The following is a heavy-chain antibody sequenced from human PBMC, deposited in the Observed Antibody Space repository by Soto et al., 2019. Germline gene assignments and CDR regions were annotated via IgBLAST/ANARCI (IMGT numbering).Heavy chain of an antibody. CDR3: ARSWYSTTIYCEF. CDR2: ISAHNGNT. CDR1: GYTFTSYG. V-gene: IGHV1-18*01. D-gene: IGHD1-26*01. J-gene: IGHJ2*01. Sequence: QVQLVQSGPEVKRPGASVKVSCKPSGYTFTSYGISWVRQAPGQGLEWMGWISAHNGNTNYAQKVQGRVTMTTDTSTSTAYMELTSLRSDDTAVYYCARSWYSTTIYCEFWGRGTLVTVSS.